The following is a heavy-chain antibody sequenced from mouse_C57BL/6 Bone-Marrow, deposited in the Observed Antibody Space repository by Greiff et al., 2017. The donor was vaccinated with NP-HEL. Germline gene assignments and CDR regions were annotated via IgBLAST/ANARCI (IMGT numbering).Heavy chain of an antibody. Sequence: LVESGPELVKPGASVKISCKASGYAFSSSWMNWVKQRPGKGLEWIGRIYPGDGDTNYNGKFKGKATLTADKSSSTAYMQLSSLTSEDSAVYFCARMITHYYAMDYWGQGTSVTVSS. CDR2: IYPGDGDT. CDR3: ARMITHYYAMDY. CDR1: GYAFSSSW. V-gene: IGHV1-82*01. D-gene: IGHD2-4*01. J-gene: IGHJ4*01.